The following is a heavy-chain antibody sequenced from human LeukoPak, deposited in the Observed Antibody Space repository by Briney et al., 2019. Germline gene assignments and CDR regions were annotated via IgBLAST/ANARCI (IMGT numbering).Heavy chain of an antibody. CDR1: GYTFTSYA. D-gene: IGHD6-19*01. CDR3: ARELIAVAGDCGYYFDY. V-gene: IGHV7-4-1*02. J-gene: IGHJ4*02. Sequence: ASVKVSCKASGYTFTSYAMNWVRQAPGQGLEWMGWINTNTGNPTYAQGFTGRFVFSLDTSVSTAYLQISSLKAEDTAVYYCARELIAVAGDCGYYFDYWGQGTLVTVSS. CDR2: INTNTGNP.